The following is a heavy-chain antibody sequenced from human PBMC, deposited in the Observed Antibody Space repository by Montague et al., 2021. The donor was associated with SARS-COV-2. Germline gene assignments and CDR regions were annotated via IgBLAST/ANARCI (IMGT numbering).Heavy chain of an antibody. CDR1: GFTFSTYW. J-gene: IGHJ4*02. D-gene: IGHD3-22*01. CDR3: ARDKGSHSIYYYDSSGYYVY. Sequence: SLRLSCAASGFTFSTYWMSWVRQAPGKGLEWVADMKQDGSEKYYVDSVKGRFTISRDNAKSLLYLEMNSLRAEDTAVYYCARDKGSHSIYYYDSSGYYVYWGQGTPVTVSP. V-gene: IGHV3-7*03. CDR2: MKQDGSEK.